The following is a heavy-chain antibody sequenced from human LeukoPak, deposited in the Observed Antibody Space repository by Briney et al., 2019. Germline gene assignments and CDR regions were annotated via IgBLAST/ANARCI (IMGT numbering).Heavy chain of an antibody. D-gene: IGHD6-6*01. CDR2: ISGSGGST. CDR1: GFTFSSYA. Sequence: PGGSLRLSCAAPGFTFSSYAMSWVRQAPGKGLEWVSAISGSGGSTYYADSVKGRFTTSRDNSKNTLYLQMNSLRAEDTAVYYCAKARGYYYYYYMDVWGKGTTVTVSS. CDR3: AKARGYYYYYYMDV. V-gene: IGHV3-23*01. J-gene: IGHJ6*03.